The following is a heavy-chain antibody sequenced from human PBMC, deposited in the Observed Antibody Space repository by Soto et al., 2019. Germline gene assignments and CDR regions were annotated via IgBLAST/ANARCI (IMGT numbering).Heavy chain of an antibody. Sequence: GESLKISCQCSGYTFSNFWIGWVRQLPGQGLEWMGIIYPGDHETRYSPSFLGKVTISAETSINTAYLQWSSLEASDSAFYFCARSPRSSQYLDLGGQGALVTVSS. CDR2: IYPGDHET. CDR1: GYTFSNFW. CDR3: ARSPRSSQYLDL. V-gene: IGHV5-51*01. D-gene: IGHD3-9*01. J-gene: IGHJ4*02.